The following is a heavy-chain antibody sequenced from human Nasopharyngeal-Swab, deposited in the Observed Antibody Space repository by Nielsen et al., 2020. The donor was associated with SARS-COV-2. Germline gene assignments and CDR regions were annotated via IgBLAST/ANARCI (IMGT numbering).Heavy chain of an antibody. CDR1: GYTFSNYG. V-gene: IGHV1-18*01. Sequence: ASVKVSCKASGYTFSNYGISWVRQAPGQGLEWMGWISADNFNTNDAQKLQGRVTMTIDTSMSTAYMELTSLRSDDTAVYYCAKPNYCNGRGCYGATHNWFDPWGQGTLVTVSS. CDR2: ISADNFNT. CDR3: AKPNYCNGRGCYGATHNWFDP. D-gene: IGHD2-15*01. J-gene: IGHJ5*02.